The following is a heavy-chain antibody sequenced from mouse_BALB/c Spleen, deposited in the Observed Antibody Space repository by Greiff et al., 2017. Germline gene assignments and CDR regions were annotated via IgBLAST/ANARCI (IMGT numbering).Heavy chain of an antibody. CDR2: ISSGSSTI. CDR1: GFTFSSFG. Sequence: EVQLQESGGGLVQPGGSRKLSCAASGFTFSSFGMHWVRQAPEKGLEWVAYISSGSSTIYYADTVKGRFTISRDNPKNTLFLQMTSLRSEDTAMYYCARGDYRYGRFAYWGQGTLVTVSA. J-gene: IGHJ3*01. D-gene: IGHD2-14*01. CDR3: ARGDYRYGRFAY. V-gene: IGHV5-17*02.